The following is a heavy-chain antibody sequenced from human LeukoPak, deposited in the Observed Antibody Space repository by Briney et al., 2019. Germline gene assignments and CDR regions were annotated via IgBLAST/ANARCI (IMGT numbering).Heavy chain of an antibody. CDR2: IKSKTDGGTT. Sequence: PGGSLRLSCTTSGFTFSTYGMLWVRQAPGKGLEWVGQIKSKTDGGTTDYAAPVKGRFTISRDDSKNTLYLQMNSLKTEDTAVYYCTTLGSGYSSFWGQGTLVTVSS. CDR1: GFTFSTYG. V-gene: IGHV3-15*01. J-gene: IGHJ4*02. D-gene: IGHD5-12*01. CDR3: TTLGSGYSSF.